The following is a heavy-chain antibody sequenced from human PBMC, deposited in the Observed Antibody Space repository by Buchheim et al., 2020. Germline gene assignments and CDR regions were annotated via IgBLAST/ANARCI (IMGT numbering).Heavy chain of an antibody. V-gene: IGHV4-4*02. Sequence: QVQLQESGPGLVRPSGTLSLTCGVSGDSISNGHWWNWVRQSPGKGFEWIGERYKSGSYNYNPSLKSRVSMSLDQSKNEISLELRSVTAEDTAVYYCARSDCRYQLLRKGQFDSWG. D-gene: IGHD2-21*01. CDR2: RYKSGSY. CDR1: GDSISNGHW. CDR3: ARSDCRYQLLRKGQFDS. J-gene: IGHJ5*01.